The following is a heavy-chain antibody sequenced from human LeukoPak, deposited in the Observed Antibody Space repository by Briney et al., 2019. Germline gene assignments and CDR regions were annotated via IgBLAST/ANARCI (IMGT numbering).Heavy chain of an antibody. D-gene: IGHD4-17*01. CDR1: GFTFSSYA. J-gene: IGHJ4*02. CDR2: IIPILGIA. V-gene: IGHV1-69*04. CDR3: ARPYNDYGDYDAFDY. Sequence: GGSLRLSCAASGFTFSSYAISWVRQAPGQGLEWMGRIIPILGIANYAQKFQGRVTITADKSTSTAYMELSSLRSEDTAVYYCARPYNDYGDYDAFDYWGQGTLVTVSS.